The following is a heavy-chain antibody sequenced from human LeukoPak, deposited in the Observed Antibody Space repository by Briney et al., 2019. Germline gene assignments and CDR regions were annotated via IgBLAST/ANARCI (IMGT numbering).Heavy chain of an antibody. D-gene: IGHD3-9*01. CDR2: FSSSGTTT. CDR1: GFTFSDYY. V-gene: IGHV3-11*04. Sequence: GGSLRLSCAASGFTFSDYYMSWIRQAPGKGLEWVSVFSSSGTTTYYADSVKGRFTISRDSAKNSLYLQMNSLRAEDTAVYYCASSRFGFDWLLSSFDYWGQGTLVTVSS. J-gene: IGHJ4*02. CDR3: ASSRFGFDWLLSSFDY.